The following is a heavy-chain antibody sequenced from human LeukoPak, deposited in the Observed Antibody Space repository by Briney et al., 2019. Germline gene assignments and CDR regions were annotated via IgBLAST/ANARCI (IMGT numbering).Heavy chain of an antibody. CDR1: GFTFSGYA. J-gene: IGHJ4*02. Sequence: GGSLRLSCAASGFTFSGYAMHWVRQAPGKGLEWVAVVSYDGTTKYYADSVKGRFTISRDNSKNTLYLQVNSLRAEDTAVYYCAKDRATVTTPTYWGQGTLVTVSS. CDR3: AKDRATVTTPTY. V-gene: IGHV3-30-3*01. CDR2: VSYDGTTK. D-gene: IGHD4-17*01.